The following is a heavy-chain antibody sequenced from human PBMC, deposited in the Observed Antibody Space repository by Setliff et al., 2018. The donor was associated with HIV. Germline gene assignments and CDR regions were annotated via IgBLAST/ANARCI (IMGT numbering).Heavy chain of an antibody. D-gene: IGHD3-10*01. J-gene: IGHJ4*02. V-gene: IGHV4-39*01. Sequence: SETLSLTCTVSGGSISSTSYYWGWIRQPPGTGLEWIGSISSSGNTYSNPSLRSRLSISLDTSKNQFPLELYSVTAADTAVYYCATHYGSGSYYNYWGQGMLVTVSS. CDR3: ATHYGSGSYYNY. CDR2: ISSSGNT. CDR1: GGSISSTSYY.